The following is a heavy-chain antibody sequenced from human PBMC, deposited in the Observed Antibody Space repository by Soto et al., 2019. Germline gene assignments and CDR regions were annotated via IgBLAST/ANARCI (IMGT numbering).Heavy chain of an antibody. CDR3: ATAPLVAGTDYFDY. D-gene: IGHD6-19*01. CDR2: FDPEDGET. Sequence: ASVKVSCKVSGYTLTELSMHWVRQAPGKGLEWMGGFDPEDGETIYAQKFQGRVTMTEDTSTDTAYMELGSLRSEDTAVYYCATAPLVAGTDYFDYWGQGTLVTVSS. J-gene: IGHJ4*02. CDR1: GYTLTELS. V-gene: IGHV1-24*01.